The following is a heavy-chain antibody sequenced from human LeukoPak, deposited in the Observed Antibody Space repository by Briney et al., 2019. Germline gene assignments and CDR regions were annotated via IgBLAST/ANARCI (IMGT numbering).Heavy chain of an antibody. CDR1: GYSFTNYW. CDR2: IYPGDSDT. J-gene: IGHJ4*02. V-gene: IGHV5-51*01. D-gene: IGHD2-2*02. Sequence: GESLKISCQGSGYSFTNYWIGWVRQMPGKGLEWMGIIYPGDSDTRYSPSFQGQVTISADKSISTAYLQWSSLKASDTAMYYCARHWVGGYCSSTSCYTGLDYWGQGTLVTVSS. CDR3: ARHWVGGYCSSTSCYTGLDY.